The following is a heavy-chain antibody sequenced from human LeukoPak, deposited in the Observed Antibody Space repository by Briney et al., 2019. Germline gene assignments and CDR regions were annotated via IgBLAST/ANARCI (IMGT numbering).Heavy chain of an antibody. CDR2: INPNSGGT. D-gene: IGHD4-17*01. V-gene: IGHV1-2*02. CDR3: ARVHYYGDYSNDY. J-gene: IGHJ4*02. Sequence: ASVKVSCKVSGYTFTGYYIHWVRQAPGQGLEWMGWINPNSGGTNYAQKFQGRVTMTRDTSISTAYMELSRLRSDDTAMYYCARVHYYGDYSNDYWGQGTLVTVSS. CDR1: GYTFTGYY.